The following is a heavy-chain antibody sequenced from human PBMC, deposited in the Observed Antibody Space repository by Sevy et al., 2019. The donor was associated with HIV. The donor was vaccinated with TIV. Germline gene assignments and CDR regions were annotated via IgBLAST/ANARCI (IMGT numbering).Heavy chain of an antibody. CDR1: GGSISSSTYY. Sequence: SESLSLTWTVSGGSISSSTYYWGWVRQPPGKGLEWIGSIYYSGNTYYNPSLKSRVSMSVDTSKNQFSPKLSSVTAADTAVYYCARPYYTARSGPRSDWGQGTLVTVSS. J-gene: IGHJ4*02. D-gene: IGHD3-3*01. CDR2: IYYSGNT. V-gene: IGHV4-39*01. CDR3: ARPYYTARSGPRSD.